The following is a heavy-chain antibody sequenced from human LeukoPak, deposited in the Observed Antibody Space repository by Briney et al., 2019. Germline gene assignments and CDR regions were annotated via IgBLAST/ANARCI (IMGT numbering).Heavy chain of an antibody. D-gene: IGHD1-26*01. CDR3: ARDRIVGAIPIDY. V-gene: IGHV3-21*01. CDR1: GFTFSNYA. J-gene: IGHJ4*02. CDR2: ISSSSSYI. Sequence: PGGSLRLSCAASGFTFSNYAMSWVRQAPGKGLEWVSSISSSSSYIYYADSVKGRFTISRDNAKNSLYLRMNSLRAEDTAVYYCARDRIVGAIPIDYWGQGTLVTVSS.